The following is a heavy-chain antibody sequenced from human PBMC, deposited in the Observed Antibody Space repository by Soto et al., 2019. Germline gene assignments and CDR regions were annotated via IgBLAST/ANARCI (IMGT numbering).Heavy chain of an antibody. CDR3: ARDQGSSGWEFTSPFDY. J-gene: IGHJ4*02. D-gene: IGHD6-19*01. CDR1: GYTFTSYY. V-gene: IGHV1-46*03. CDR2: INPSGGST. Sequence: ASVKVSCKASGYTFTSYYMHWVRQAPGQGLEWMGIINPSGGSTSYAQKFQGRVTMTRDTSTSTVYMELSSLRSEDTAVYYCARDQGSSGWEFTSPFDYWGQGTLVTVSS.